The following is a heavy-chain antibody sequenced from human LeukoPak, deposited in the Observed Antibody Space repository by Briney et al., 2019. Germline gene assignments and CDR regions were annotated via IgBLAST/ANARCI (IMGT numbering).Heavy chain of an antibody. CDR2: IIPIFGTA. CDR3: ARAAIFLTGYYDY. D-gene: IGHD3-9*01. CDR1: GYTFTGYY. J-gene: IGHJ4*02. V-gene: IGHV1-69*13. Sequence: GASVKVSCKASGYTFTGYYMHWVRQAPGQGLEWMGGIIPIFGTANYAQKFQGRVTITADESTSTAYMELSSLRSEDTAVYYCARAAIFLTGYYDYWGQGTLVTVSS.